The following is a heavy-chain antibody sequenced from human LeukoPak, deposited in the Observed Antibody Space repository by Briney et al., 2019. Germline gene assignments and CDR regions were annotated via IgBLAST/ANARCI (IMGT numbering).Heavy chain of an antibody. D-gene: IGHD1-14*01. CDR1: GFTSNSYG. V-gene: IGHV3-30*02. CDR3: AKDQSTGTSWTSYYMDV. J-gene: IGHJ6*03. Sequence: GGSLRLSCAASGFTSNSYGMHWVRQAPGKGLEWVSFIRYDGSDKYYADYVTGRFTISRDSSKNTLYLQMNSLRVEDTAVYYCAKDQSTGTSWTSYYMDVWGKGTTVTVSS. CDR2: IRYDGSDK.